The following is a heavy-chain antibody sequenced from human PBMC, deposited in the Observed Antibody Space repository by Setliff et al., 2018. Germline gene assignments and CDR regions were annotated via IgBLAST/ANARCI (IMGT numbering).Heavy chain of an antibody. J-gene: IGHJ4*02. CDR1: GGTFSSYA. Sequence: GASVKVSCKASGGTFSSYAISWVRQAPGQGLEWMGWISAYNGNTNYAQKLQGRVTMTTDTSTSTAYMELRSLRSDDTAVYYCARDSRTVTTTFDYWGQGTLVTVSS. D-gene: IGHD4-17*01. V-gene: IGHV1-18*01. CDR3: ARDSRTVTTTFDY. CDR2: ISAYNGNT.